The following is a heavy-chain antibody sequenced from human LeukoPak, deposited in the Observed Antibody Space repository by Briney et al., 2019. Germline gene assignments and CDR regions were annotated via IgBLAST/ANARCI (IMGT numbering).Heavy chain of an antibody. J-gene: IGHJ4*02. Sequence: GGSLRLSCAASGLTFSSYWMNWVRQAPGKGLEWVTIIKKDRSEEHYVDSVKDRFTISRDNAKNSVYLQMNSLRAEDTAMYYCAGGAGWLIDYWGQGVLVTVSS. V-gene: IGHV3-7*03. CDR1: GLTFSSYW. D-gene: IGHD6-19*01. CDR3: AGGAGWLIDY. CDR2: IKKDRSEE.